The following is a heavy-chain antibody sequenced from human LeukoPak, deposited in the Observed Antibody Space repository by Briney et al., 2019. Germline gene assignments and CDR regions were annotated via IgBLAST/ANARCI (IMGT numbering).Heavy chain of an antibody. Sequence: SETLSLTCAVYGGSFGGYYWSWIRQPPGKGLEWIGEINHSGSTNYNPSLKSRVTISVDTSKNQFSLKLSSVTAADTAVYYCARGTDYYDSSGYYFDYWGQGTLVTVSS. J-gene: IGHJ4*02. CDR1: GGSFGGYY. CDR2: INHSGST. V-gene: IGHV4-34*01. D-gene: IGHD3-22*01. CDR3: ARGTDYYDSSGYYFDY.